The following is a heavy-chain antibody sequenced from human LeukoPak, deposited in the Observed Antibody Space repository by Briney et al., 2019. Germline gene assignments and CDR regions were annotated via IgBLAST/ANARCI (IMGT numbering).Heavy chain of an antibody. CDR3: ARIDTYYYDSSTYSDAFDI. CDR1: GYTFTGYY. D-gene: IGHD3-22*01. J-gene: IGHJ3*02. Sequence: ASVKVSCKASGYTFTGYYMHWVRQAPGQGLEWMGWINPNSGTTDYAQRFQGRVTMTRDTSTSTAYMELSRLRSDDTAVYYCARIDTYYYDSSTYSDAFDIWGPGTMVTVSS. V-gene: IGHV1-2*02. CDR2: INPNSGTT.